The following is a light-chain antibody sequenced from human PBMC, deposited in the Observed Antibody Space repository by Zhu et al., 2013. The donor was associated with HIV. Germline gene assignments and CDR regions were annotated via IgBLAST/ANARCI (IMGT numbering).Light chain of an antibody. Sequence: EIVLTQSPGTLSLSPGERATLSCRASQTTYFAWYHQKPGQPPRLLIYGASTRATGIPDRFSGGGSGTDFTLTISRLAPEDFGVYYCQQSTSFRTFGQGTTIEV. V-gene: IGKV3-20*01. J-gene: IGKJ1*01. CDR2: GAS. CDR1: QTTY. CDR3: QQSTSFRT.